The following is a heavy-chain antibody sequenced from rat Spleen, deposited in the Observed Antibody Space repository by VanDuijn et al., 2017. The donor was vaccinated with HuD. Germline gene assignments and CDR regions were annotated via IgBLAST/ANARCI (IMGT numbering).Heavy chain of an antibody. CDR3: TTKRVFGY. Sequence: EVQLVESDGGLVQPGRSLKLSCAASGFTFSDYYMAWVRQAPTKGLEWVASITSAGGTTYYVDSVKGRFTISRDNAKSTLYLQMDSLRSEDTATYYCTTKRVFGYWGQGVMVTVSS. CDR1: GFTFSDYY. V-gene: IGHV5-20*01. CDR2: ITSAGGTT. D-gene: IGHD4-3*01. J-gene: IGHJ2*01.